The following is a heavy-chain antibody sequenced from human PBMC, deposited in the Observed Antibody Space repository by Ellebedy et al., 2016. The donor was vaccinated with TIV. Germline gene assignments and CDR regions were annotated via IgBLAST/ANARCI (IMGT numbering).Heavy chain of an antibody. CDR1: GFSFRSYW. J-gene: IGHJ3*02. Sequence: GGSLKLSCGTSGFSFRSYWMSWVRQAPGKGLEWVANINQGGSERHYADSVKGRFTISRDNAKNSLYLEMNSLRAEDTAVYYCATDGSYGDYLSPAHAFEIWGQGTVVAVSS. CDR3: ATDGSYGDYLSPAHAFEI. D-gene: IGHD4-17*01. CDR2: INQGGSER. V-gene: IGHV3-7*01.